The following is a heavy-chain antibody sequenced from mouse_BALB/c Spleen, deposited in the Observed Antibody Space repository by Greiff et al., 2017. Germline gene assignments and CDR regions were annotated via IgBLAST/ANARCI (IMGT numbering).Heavy chain of an antibody. D-gene: IGHD1-1*01. CDR3: ARTPSSYYGSSYAMDY. J-gene: IGHJ4*01. CDR1: GFTFTDYY. V-gene: IGHV7-3*02. Sequence: DVKLVESGGGLVQPGGSLRLSCATSGFTFTDYYMSWVRQPPGKALEWLGFIRNKANGYTTEYSASVKGRFTISRDNSQSILYLQMNTLRAEDSATYYCARTPSSYYGSSYAMDYWGQGTSVTVSS. CDR2: IRNKANGYTT.